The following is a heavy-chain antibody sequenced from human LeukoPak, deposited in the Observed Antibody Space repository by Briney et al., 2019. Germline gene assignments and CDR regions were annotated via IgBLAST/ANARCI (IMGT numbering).Heavy chain of an antibody. Sequence: GSSVKVSCKASGGTFSSYAISWVRQAPGQGLEWMGRIIPIFGAANYAQKFQGRATITTDESTSTAYMELSSLRSEDTAVYYCARGDGGDPYYYDSSGYPPLAYWGQGTLVTVSS. CDR1: GGTFSSYA. D-gene: IGHD3-22*01. J-gene: IGHJ4*02. CDR3: ARGDGGDPYYYDSSGYPPLAY. V-gene: IGHV1-69*05. CDR2: IIPIFGAA.